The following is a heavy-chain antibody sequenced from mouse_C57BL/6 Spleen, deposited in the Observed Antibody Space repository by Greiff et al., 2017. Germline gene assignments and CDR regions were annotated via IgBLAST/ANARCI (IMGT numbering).Heavy chain of an antibody. CDR3: ARRSYDYDGGYCFDY. CDR2: IDPSDSYT. Sequence: VQLQQPGAELVRPGTSVTLSCKASGYTFTSYWMHWVKQRPGQGLEWIGVIDPSDSYTNYNQKFKGKATLTVDTSSSTAYMQLSSLTSEDSAVYYCARRSYDYDGGYCFDYWGQGTTLTVSS. V-gene: IGHV1-59*01. D-gene: IGHD2-4*01. J-gene: IGHJ2*01. CDR1: GYTFTSYW.